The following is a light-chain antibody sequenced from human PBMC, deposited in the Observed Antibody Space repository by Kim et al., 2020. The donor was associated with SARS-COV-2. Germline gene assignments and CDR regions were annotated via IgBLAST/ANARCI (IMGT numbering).Light chain of an antibody. Sequence: ESVGDRVTITCRASQGIRNYLAWYQQRPGKVPKLLIYGATTLQSGVPSRFSGSGSGTDFTLTIRSLQLEDVATYYCQKYNSAPRTFGQGTKVDIK. CDR2: GAT. CDR1: QGIRNY. J-gene: IGKJ1*01. V-gene: IGKV1-27*01. CDR3: QKYNSAPRT.